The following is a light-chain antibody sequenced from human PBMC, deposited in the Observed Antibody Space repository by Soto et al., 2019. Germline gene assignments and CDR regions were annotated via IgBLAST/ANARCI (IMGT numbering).Light chain of an antibody. Sequence: DIQMTQSPSSLSASVGDRVTITCRASQSISSYLNWYQQKPGKAPKLLICAASSLQSGVPSRFSGSGSGTDFTLTISSLPPEDFATYYCQQSYSTPRTFGQGPKLEIK. CDR3: QQSYSTPRT. CDR2: AAS. J-gene: IGKJ1*01. CDR1: QSISSY. V-gene: IGKV1-39*01.